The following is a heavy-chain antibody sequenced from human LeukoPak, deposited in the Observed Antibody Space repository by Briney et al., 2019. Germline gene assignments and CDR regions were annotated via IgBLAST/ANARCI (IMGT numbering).Heavy chain of an antibody. CDR3: ARSYRYSWGSYYGDY. Sequence: GESLKISCTGSGYNFAHDWIGWVRQMPGKGLEWMGIIYPGDSDTIYSPSFQGQVTISADKSISTAYLQWSSLKASDTAMYYCARSYRYSWGSYYGDYWGRGTMVTVSS. V-gene: IGHV5-51*01. D-gene: IGHD3-10*01. J-gene: IGHJ4*02. CDR1: GYNFAHDW. CDR2: IYPGDSDT.